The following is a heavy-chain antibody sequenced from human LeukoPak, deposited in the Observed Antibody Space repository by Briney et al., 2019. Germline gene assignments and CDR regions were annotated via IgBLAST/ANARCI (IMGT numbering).Heavy chain of an antibody. CDR1: GGTFSSYA. CDR3: ATTRGFYYYYYMDV. D-gene: IGHD5-24*01. CDR2: IIPIFGTA. V-gene: IGHV1-69*05. J-gene: IGHJ6*03. Sequence: SVKVSCKASGGTFSSYAISWVRQAPGQGLEWMGRIIPIFGTANYAQKFQGRVTITTDESTSTAYMELSSLRSEDTAVYYCATTRGFYYYYYMDVWGKGTTVTVSS.